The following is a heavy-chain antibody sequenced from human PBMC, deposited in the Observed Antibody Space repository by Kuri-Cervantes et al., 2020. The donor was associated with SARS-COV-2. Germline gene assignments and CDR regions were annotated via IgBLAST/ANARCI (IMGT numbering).Heavy chain of an antibody. CDR3: ARDRAAAAGDARFDP. V-gene: IGHV3-66*02. CDR2: IYSGGST. D-gene: IGHD6-13*01. Sequence: GESLKISCAASGFTVNSNFMIWVRQAPGKGLEWVSVIYSGGSTYYADSVKGRFTISRDNSKNTLYLQMNSLRAEDTAVYYCARDRAAAAGDARFDPWGQGTLVTVSS. J-gene: IGHJ5*02. CDR1: GFTVNSNF.